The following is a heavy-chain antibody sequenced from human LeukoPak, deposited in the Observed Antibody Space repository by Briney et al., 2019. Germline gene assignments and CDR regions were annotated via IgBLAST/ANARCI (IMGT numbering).Heavy chain of an antibody. CDR1: GGSISSYY. CDR3: ARATGLRLGELSYYFDY. V-gene: IGHV4-59*01. J-gene: IGHJ4*02. Sequence: SETLSLTCTVSGGSISSYYWSWIRQPPGKGLEWIGYIYYSGSTNYNPSLKSRVTISVDTSKNQFSLKLSSVTAADTAVYYCARATGLRLGELSYYFDYWGQGTLVTVSS. D-gene: IGHD3-16*02. CDR2: IYYSGST.